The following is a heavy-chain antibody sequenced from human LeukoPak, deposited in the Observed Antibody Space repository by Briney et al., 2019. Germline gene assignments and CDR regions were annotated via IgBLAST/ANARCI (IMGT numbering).Heavy chain of an antibody. CDR1: GFTFSSYW. CDR2: INTDGSST. J-gene: IGHJ4*02. V-gene: IGHV3-74*01. Sequence: GGSLRLSCAASGFTFSSYWMHWVHQAPGKGLVWVSRINTDGSSTSYADSVKGRFTISRDNAKNTLYLQMNSLRAEDTAVYYCARVAAAAGIYFDYWGQGTLVTVSS. CDR3: ARVAAAAGIYFDY. D-gene: IGHD6-13*01.